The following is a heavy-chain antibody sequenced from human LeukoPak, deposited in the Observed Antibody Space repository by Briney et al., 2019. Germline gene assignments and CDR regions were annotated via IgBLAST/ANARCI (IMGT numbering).Heavy chain of an antibody. Sequence: GGSLRLSCAASGFTFSSYGLNWVRQAPGKGLEWLSYISSSGGTIYYVDSVKGRFTVSRDNAKNSLYLQMNSLRAEDTAVYYCARDLGITGEYYFDYWGQGALVSVSS. CDR1: GFTFSSYG. D-gene: IGHD3-16*01. CDR2: ISSSGGTI. CDR3: ARDLGITGEYYFDY. J-gene: IGHJ4*02. V-gene: IGHV3-48*03.